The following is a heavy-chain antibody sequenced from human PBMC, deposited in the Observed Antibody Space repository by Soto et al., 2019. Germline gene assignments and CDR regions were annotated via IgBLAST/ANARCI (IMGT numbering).Heavy chain of an antibody. D-gene: IGHD2-2*01. CDR3: ARDRCSTTNCDGDYYYYYVDV. V-gene: IGHV1-18*04. J-gene: IGHJ6*03. CDR1: GNTFSNYG. CDR2: ISTYNGDT. Sequence: QVQLVQSGDEVKKPGASVKVSCKASGNTFSNYGISWVRQAPGQGLEWMGRISTYNGDTNFAQKLQGRLTMTTDTSTSTVYMELRSLRSDDTAVYYCARDRCSTTNCDGDYYYYYVDVWGKGTTVTVSS.